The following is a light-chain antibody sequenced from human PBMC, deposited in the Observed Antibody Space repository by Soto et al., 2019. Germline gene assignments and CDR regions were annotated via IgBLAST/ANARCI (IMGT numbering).Light chain of an antibody. J-gene: IGKJ1*01. CDR3: QQYNNWPPWT. V-gene: IGKV3-15*01. CDR2: DAS. CDR1: QVFGSS. Sequence: EIVMTQSPATLSVSPGERATFSCRASQVFGSSLAWYQQKPGQAPRLLIYDASTRATGIPARFSGSGSGTEFTLTISSLQSEDFAVYYCQQYNNWPPWTFGQGTKVEIK.